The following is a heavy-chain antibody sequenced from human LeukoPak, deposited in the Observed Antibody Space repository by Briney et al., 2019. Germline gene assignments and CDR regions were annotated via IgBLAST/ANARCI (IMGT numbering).Heavy chain of an antibody. CDR3: AKAGGYRIYNWFDT. CDR1: GFTFSNYA. CDR2: ISGSSGST. D-gene: IGHD2-8*02. Sequence: GGSLSLSCAATGFTFSNYAMSWVRQAQGKGVEWVSAISGSSGSTYHADSVKGRFTISRDNSKNTVYLQMDSLRAGDTAVYYCAKAGGYRIYNWFDTWGQGTLVTVSS. V-gene: IGHV3-23*01. J-gene: IGHJ5*02.